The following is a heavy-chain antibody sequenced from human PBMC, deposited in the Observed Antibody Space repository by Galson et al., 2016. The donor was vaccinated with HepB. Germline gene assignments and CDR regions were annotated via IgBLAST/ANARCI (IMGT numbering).Heavy chain of an antibody. CDR3: AKGRDGYVSVMDV. CDR1: GFTVSDTY. Sequence: SLRLSCAASGFTVSDTYMSWVHQAPGKGLEWVSVIYSGGPTYYPDPVMGRFTISRDNSKNAVYLQMNSLRAEDTAVYFCAKGRDGYVSVMDVWGQGTTVTVSS. D-gene: IGHD5-24*01. V-gene: IGHV3-53*01. J-gene: IGHJ6*02. CDR2: IYSGGPT.